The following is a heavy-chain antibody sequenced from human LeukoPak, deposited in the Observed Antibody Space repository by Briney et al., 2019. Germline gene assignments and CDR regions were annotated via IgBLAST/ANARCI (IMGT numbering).Heavy chain of an antibody. Sequence: SETLSLTCAVYGGSFSGYYWSWIRQPPGKGLEWIGEINHSGSTNYTPSLKSRVTISVDTSKNQFSLKLSSVTAADTAVYYCARALRYLFYYYYYMDVWGKGTTVTISS. CDR1: GGSFSGYY. J-gene: IGHJ6*03. D-gene: IGHD2-2*02. CDR2: INHSGST. CDR3: ARALRYLFYYYYYMDV. V-gene: IGHV4-34*01.